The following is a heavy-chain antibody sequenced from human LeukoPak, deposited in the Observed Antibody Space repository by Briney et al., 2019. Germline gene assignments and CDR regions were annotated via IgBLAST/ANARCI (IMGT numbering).Heavy chain of an antibody. D-gene: IGHD1-26*01. J-gene: IGHJ3*02. CDR2: ISAYNGNT. Sequence: ASVKVSCKASGYTFTSYGISWLRLAPGQGLEWMGWISAYNGNTNYAQKLQGRVTMTTDTSTSTAYMELRSLRSDDTAVYYCARVRVRYSGSNDAFDIWGQGTMVNVSS. CDR1: GYTFTSYG. V-gene: IGHV1-18*01. CDR3: ARVRVRYSGSNDAFDI.